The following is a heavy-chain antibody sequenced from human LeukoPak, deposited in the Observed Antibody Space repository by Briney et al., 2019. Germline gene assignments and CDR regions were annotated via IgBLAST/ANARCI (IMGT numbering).Heavy chain of an antibody. CDR2: INHSGIT. CDR3: ARHIAGYYYGSGSSVHIDP. Sequence: PSETLSLTCAVYGGSFSGYYWSWIRRPPGKGLEWIGEINHSGITNYNPSLKSRVTISVDTSKNQFSLKLSSVTAADTAVYYCARHIAGYYYGSGSSVHIDPWGQGTLVTVSS. D-gene: IGHD3-10*01. V-gene: IGHV4-34*01. CDR1: GGSFSGYY. J-gene: IGHJ5*02.